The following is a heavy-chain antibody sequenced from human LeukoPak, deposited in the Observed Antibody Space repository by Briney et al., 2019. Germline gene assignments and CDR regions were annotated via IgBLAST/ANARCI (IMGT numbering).Heavy chain of an antibody. CDR2: INHSGST. J-gene: IGHJ6*03. CDR3: ARDSHRYCSGGSCYPPGYYYYMDV. Sequence: SETLSLTCAVYGGSFSGYYWSWIRQPPGKGLEWIGEINHSGSTNYNPSLKSRVTISVDTSKNQFSLKLSSVTAADTAVYYCARDSHRYCSGGSCYPPGYYYYMDVWGKGTTVTISS. V-gene: IGHV4-34*01. D-gene: IGHD2-15*01. CDR1: GGSFSGYY.